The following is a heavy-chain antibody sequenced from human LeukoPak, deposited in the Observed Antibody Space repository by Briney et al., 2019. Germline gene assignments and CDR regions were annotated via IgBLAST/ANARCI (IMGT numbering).Heavy chain of an antibody. CDR3: AKLPTGYPNWFDP. CDR1: GFTFSSSV. V-gene: IGHV3-23*01. J-gene: IGHJ5*02. CDR2: LGGSGGST. Sequence: GGSLRLSCAGSGFTFSSSVMGWVRQVPVEGLEWVSALGGSGGSTYYAASVTGRFTISRDNSKNTLYLQMNSLRAEDTALYYCAKLPTGYPNWFDPWGQGTLVTVSS. D-gene: IGHD3-9*01.